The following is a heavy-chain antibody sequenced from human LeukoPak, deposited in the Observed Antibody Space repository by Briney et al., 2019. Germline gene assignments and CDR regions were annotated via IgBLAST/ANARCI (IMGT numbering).Heavy chain of an antibody. V-gene: IGHV4-61*02. D-gene: IGHD3-22*01. CDR3: ARGIGTSYDSSRDAFDI. CDR1: AGSINSGDYY. J-gene: IGHJ3*02. Sequence: SQTLSLTCTVSAGSINSGDYYWSWIRQPAGKGLEWIGRIYSPGTNYNYNPSLKSRVTISIDTSKNQFSLKLTSVSAADTAVYYCARGIGTSYDSSRDAFDIWGQGTMVTVSS. CDR2: IYSPGT.